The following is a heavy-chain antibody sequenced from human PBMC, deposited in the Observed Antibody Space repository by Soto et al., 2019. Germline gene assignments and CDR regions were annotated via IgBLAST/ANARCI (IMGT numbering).Heavy chain of an antibody. Sequence: PGGSLRLSCAASGFTFSSYAMSWVRQAPGKGLEWVSAISGSGGSTYYADSVKGRFTIPRDNSKNTLYLQMNSLRAEDTAVYYCAKDRWLQGGCFDYWGQGTLVTVSS. V-gene: IGHV3-23*01. CDR2: ISGSGGST. J-gene: IGHJ4*02. CDR3: AKDRWLQGGCFDY. CDR1: GFTFSSYA. D-gene: IGHD5-12*01.